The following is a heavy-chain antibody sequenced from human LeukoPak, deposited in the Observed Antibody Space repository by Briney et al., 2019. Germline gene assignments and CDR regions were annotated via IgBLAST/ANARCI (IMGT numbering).Heavy chain of an antibody. J-gene: IGHJ4*02. V-gene: IGHV3-53*01. Sequence: GGSLRLSCAASGFTVSSNYMSWVRQAPGKGLEWVSVIYSGGSTYYADSVKGRFTITRDNSKNTLYLQMNSLRAEDTAVYYCAKSPSSGWYRGAPDYWGQGTLVTVSS. CDR2: IYSGGST. CDR1: GFTVSSNY. D-gene: IGHD6-19*01. CDR3: AKSPSSGWYRGAPDY.